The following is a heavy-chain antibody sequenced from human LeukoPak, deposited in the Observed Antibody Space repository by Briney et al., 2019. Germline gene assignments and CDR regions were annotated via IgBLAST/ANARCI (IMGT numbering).Heavy chain of an antibody. CDR3: AVNKFSGPGPFDF. Sequence: ASVKVSCKVSGHSLTKLYTHWVRQAPGRGLEWLGGFDPEHGEPMYAQRFQGRVTVTEDTSTDTAYMELRRLKSGDTAVYYCAVNKFSGPGPFDFWGQGSLVTVSS. CDR1: GHSLTKLY. V-gene: IGHV1-24*01. CDR2: FDPEHGEP. D-gene: IGHD3-10*01. J-gene: IGHJ4*02.